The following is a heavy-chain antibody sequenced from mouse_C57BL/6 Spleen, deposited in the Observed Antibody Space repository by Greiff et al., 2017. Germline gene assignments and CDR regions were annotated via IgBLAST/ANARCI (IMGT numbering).Heavy chain of an antibody. CDR2: ISSGGDYI. CDR3: TREGYDYGFAY. V-gene: IGHV5-9-1*02. D-gene: IGHD2-4*01. Sequence: EVHLVESGEGLVKPGGSLKLSCAASGFTFSSYAMSWVRQTPEKRLEWVAYISSGGDYIYYADTVKGRFTISRDNARNTLYLQMSSLKSEDTAMYYCTREGYDYGFAYWGQGTLVTVSA. J-gene: IGHJ3*01. CDR1: GFTFSSYA.